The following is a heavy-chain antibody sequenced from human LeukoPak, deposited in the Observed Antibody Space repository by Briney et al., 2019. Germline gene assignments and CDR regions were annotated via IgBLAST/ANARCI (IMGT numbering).Heavy chain of an antibody. Sequence: GGSLRLSCAASGFTFSGSAMHWVRQASGKGLEWVGRIRSKANSYATAYAASVKGRFTISRDDSKNTAYLQMNSLKTEDTAVYYCTHGGPEYYYDSSGFDYWGQGILVSVSS. CDR3: THGGPEYYYDSSGFDY. CDR1: GFTFSGSA. J-gene: IGHJ4*02. D-gene: IGHD3-22*01. V-gene: IGHV3-73*01. CDR2: IRSKANSYAT.